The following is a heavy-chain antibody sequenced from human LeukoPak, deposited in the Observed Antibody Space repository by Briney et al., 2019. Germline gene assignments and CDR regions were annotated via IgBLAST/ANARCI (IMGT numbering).Heavy chain of an antibody. D-gene: IGHD3-10*01. J-gene: IGHJ4*02. CDR2: VFYTGTT. CDR1: GGSISSSRYY. CDR3: AKYGSGTY. V-gene: IGHV4-39*01. Sequence: SETLSLTCTVSGGSISSSRYYWAWIRQPPGKGLEWIGGVFYTGTTDYNPSLNSRVTISIDTSKNQFSLNLGSVTAADSAFDYCAKYGSGTYWGQGTLVTVSS.